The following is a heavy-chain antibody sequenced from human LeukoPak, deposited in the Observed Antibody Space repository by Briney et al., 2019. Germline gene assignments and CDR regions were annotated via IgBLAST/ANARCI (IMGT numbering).Heavy chain of an antibody. V-gene: IGHV3-64D*06. J-gene: IGHJ4*02. Sequence: GGSLRLSCAASGFIFSNNYMSWVRQAPGKGLEYVSSISSNEYDTYYADSVKGRFTISRDNSKNTLFLQMSSLRAEDTAVYYCVKDLNGTWSFDYWGQGTLVTVSS. CDR1: GFIFSNNY. CDR2: ISSNEYDT. D-gene: IGHD2-8*01. CDR3: VKDLNGTWSFDY.